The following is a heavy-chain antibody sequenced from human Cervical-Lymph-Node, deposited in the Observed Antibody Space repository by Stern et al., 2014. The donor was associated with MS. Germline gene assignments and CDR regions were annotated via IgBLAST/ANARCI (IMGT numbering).Heavy chain of an antibody. CDR2: IYYSGST. CDR1: GGSISISSYY. D-gene: IGHD3-22*01. Sequence: QVQLQESGPGLVKPSETLSLTCTVSGGSISISSYYWGWIRQPPGKGLEWIGSIYYSGSTYYNPSLKSRVTISVDTSKNQFSLKLSSVTAADTAVYYCARWAYSSGWYNWFDPWGQGTLVTVSS. J-gene: IGHJ5*02. CDR3: ARWAYSSGWYNWFDP. V-gene: IGHV4-39*01.